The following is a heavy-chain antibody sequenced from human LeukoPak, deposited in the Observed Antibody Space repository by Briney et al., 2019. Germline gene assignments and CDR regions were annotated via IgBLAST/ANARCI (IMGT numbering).Heavy chain of an antibody. V-gene: IGHV3-23*01. D-gene: IGHD3-10*01. CDR1: GFTFSSYA. J-gene: IGHJ6*02. Sequence: GGSLRLSCAASGFTFSSYAMNWVRQAAGKGLEWVAVISGSGDSTYYADSVKGRFTISRDNSKNTLHLQMNSLRAEDTAVYYCAKVTGSGSYPAYYYYAMDVWGRGTTVTVSS. CDR2: ISGSGDST. CDR3: AKVTGSGSYPAYYYYAMDV.